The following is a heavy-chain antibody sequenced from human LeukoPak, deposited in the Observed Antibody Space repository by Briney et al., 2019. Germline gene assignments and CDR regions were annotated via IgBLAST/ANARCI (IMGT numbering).Heavy chain of an antibody. J-gene: IGHJ4*02. CDR3: ARALIAARPDSLFDY. V-gene: IGHV3-64*01. Sequence: GGSLRLSCAASGFTFSTYAMHWVRQAPGKGLEYASTISDNGGSTFCANSVKGRFTISRDNSKNTLCLQMGSLRPEDMAVYYCARALIAARPDSLFDYWGQGTLVTVSS. CDR2: ISDNGGST. D-gene: IGHD6-6*01. CDR1: GFTFSTYA.